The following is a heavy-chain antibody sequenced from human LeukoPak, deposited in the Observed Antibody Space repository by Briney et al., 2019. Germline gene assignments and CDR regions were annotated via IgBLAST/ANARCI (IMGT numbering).Heavy chain of an antibody. J-gene: IGHJ4*02. CDR3: ARDPGPYCSGGSCYRGQ. CDR2: IYYSGST. Sequence: SETLSLTCTVSGGSISRGGYYWSWIRQHPGKGLEWIGYIYYSGSTYYNPSLKSRVTISVDTSKNQFSLKLSSVTAADTAVYYCARDPGPYCSGGSCYRGQWGQGTLVTVSS. CDR1: GGSISRGGYY. D-gene: IGHD2-15*01. V-gene: IGHV4-31*03.